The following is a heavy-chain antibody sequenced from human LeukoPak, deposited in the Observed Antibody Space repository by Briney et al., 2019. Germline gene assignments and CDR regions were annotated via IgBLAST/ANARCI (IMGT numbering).Heavy chain of an antibody. CDR3: ARDGRSGYYYYYGMDV. V-gene: IGHV4-34*01. Sequence: KPSETLSLTCAVYGGSFSGYYWSWIRQPPGKGLEWIGEINHSGSTNYNPSLKSRVTISVDTSKNQFSLKLSSVTAADTAVYYCARDGRSGYYYYYGMDVWGQGTTVTVSS. CDR2: INHSGST. J-gene: IGHJ6*02. CDR1: GGSFSGYY. D-gene: IGHD5-12*01.